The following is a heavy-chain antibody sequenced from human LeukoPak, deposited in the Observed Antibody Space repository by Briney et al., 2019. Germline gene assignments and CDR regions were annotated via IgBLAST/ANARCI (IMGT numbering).Heavy chain of an antibody. J-gene: IGHJ6*03. D-gene: IGHD2-2*01. V-gene: IGHV3-30*02. CDR3: AKDSRKLVPAATLPDDVGGMHYGHYYYYYMDV. CDR2: IRYDGSNK. Sequence: GGSLRLSCAASGFTFSSYAMNWVRQAPGKGLEWVAFIRYDGSNKYYADSVKGRFTISRDNSKNTLYLQMNSLRAEDTAVYYCAKDSRKLVPAATLPDDVGGMHYGHYYYYYMDVWGKGTTVTVSS. CDR1: GFTFSSYA.